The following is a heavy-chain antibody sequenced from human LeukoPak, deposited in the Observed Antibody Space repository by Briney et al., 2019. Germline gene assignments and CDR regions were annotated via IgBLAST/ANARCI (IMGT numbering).Heavy chain of an antibody. J-gene: IGHJ3*02. CDR2: ISYDGSSK. Sequence: GGSLRLSCAASGFTFSTYAMHWVRQAPGKGLEWVAVISYDGSSKYYADSVKGRFTISRDNSKDTLYLQMNSLRAEGTAVYYCAKGGLVYPLHIWGQGTMVTVSS. CDR3: AKGGLVYPLHI. D-gene: IGHD3/OR15-3a*01. V-gene: IGHV3-30*04. CDR1: GFTFSTYA.